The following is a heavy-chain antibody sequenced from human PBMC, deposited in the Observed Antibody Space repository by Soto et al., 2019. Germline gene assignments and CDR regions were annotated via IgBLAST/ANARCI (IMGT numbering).Heavy chain of an antibody. V-gene: IGHV1-18*04. J-gene: IGHJ5*02. Sequence: ASVKVSCKASGYTFTSYGISWVRQAPGQGLEWMGWISAYNGNTNYAQKLQVRVTMTTDTSTSTAYMELRSLGSDDTAVYYCARELVGATSNWFDPWGQGTLVTVSS. CDR3: ARELVGATSNWFDP. CDR1: GYTFTSYG. D-gene: IGHD1-26*01. CDR2: ISAYNGNT.